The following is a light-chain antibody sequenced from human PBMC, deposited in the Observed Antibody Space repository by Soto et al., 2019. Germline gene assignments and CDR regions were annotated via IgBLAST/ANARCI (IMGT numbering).Light chain of an antibody. CDR1: SSDVGGYDY. V-gene: IGLV2-11*01. CDR2: DVS. CDR3: CSCAGNLMV. J-gene: IGLJ1*01. Sequence: QSALTQPRSVSGSPGQSVTLSCTGTSSDVGGYDYVSWYQQHPDKAPKLIIYDVSRRHSGVPDRFSGSKSDNTASLTISGLQAGDDADYYCCSCAGNLMVVGTGTKLTVL.